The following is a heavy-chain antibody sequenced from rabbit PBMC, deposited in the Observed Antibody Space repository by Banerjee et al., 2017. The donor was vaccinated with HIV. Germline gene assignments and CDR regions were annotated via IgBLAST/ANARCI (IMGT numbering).Heavy chain of an antibody. CDR1: GFSFSNKYV. CDR3: ARDIIGISML. J-gene: IGHJ6*01. V-gene: IGHV1S40*01. D-gene: IGHD2-1*01. Sequence: QSLEESGGDLVKPGASLTLTCTASGFSFSNKYVMCWVRQAPGKGLEWIGYIDSSSITWYASWVNGRFTISKTSSTTVTLQMTSLTAADTATYFCARDIIGISMLWGPGTLVTV. CDR2: IDSSSIT.